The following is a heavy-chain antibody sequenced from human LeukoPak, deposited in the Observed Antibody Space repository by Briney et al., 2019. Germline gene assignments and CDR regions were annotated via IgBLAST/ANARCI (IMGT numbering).Heavy chain of an antibody. CDR3: AKGGAVVVAEAIDY. CDR1: GFTFSSYA. J-gene: IGHJ4*02. Sequence: SGGSLRLSCAASGFTFSSYAMSWVRQAPGKGLEWVSAISGSGGSTYYADSVKGRFTISRDNSKNTLYLQMNSLRAEDTAVYYCAKGGAVVVAEAIDYWGQGTLVTVSS. V-gene: IGHV3-23*01. CDR2: ISGSGGST. D-gene: IGHD2-15*01.